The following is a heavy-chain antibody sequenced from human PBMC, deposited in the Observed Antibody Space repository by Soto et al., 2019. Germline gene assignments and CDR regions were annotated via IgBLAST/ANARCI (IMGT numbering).Heavy chain of an antibody. CDR1: GFTFSSYG. CDR2: ISYDGSNK. Sequence: GGSLRLSCAASGFTFSSYGMHWVRQAPGKGLEWVAVISYDGSNKYYADSVKGRFTISRDNFKNTLSLQMNSLRAEDTAVYFCAKDLGHLLFVDVWGQGTTVTVSS. J-gene: IGHJ6*02. CDR3: AKDLGHLLFVDV. V-gene: IGHV3-30*18. D-gene: IGHD1-26*01.